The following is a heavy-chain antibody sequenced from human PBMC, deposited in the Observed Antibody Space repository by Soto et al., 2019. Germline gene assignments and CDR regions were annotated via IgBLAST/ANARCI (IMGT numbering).Heavy chain of an antibody. Sequence: SVKVSCKASGGTFSSYAISWVRQAPGQGLEWMGGIIPIFGTANYAQKFQGRGTITADESTSTAYMELSSLRSEDTAVYYCAKVIVMLESYGYFDYWGQGTLVTVSS. V-gene: IGHV1-69*13. D-gene: IGHD3-16*01. CDR3: AKVIVMLESYGYFDY. J-gene: IGHJ4*02. CDR1: GGTFSSYA. CDR2: IIPIFGTA.